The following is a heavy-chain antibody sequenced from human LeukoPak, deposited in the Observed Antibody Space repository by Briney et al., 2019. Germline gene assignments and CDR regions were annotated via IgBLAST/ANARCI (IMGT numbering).Heavy chain of an antibody. D-gene: IGHD3-10*01. CDR2: IYYSGST. CDR3: ARDLYGSGSLS. J-gene: IGHJ4*02. V-gene: IGHV4-59*01. Sequence: NSSETLSLTCTVSGGSISSYYWSWIRQPPGKGLEWIGYIYYSGSTNYNPSLKSQVTISVDTSKDQFSLKLSSVTAADTAVYYCARDLYGSGSLSWGQGTLVTVSS. CDR1: GGSISSYY.